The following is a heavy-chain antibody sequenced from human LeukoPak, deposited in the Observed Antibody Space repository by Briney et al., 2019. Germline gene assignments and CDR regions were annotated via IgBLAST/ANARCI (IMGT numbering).Heavy chain of an antibody. J-gene: IGHJ4*02. Sequence: SETLSLTCTVSGGSISSHYWSWIRQPPGKGLEWIGNIYNSGTTNYNPSLKSRVTISVDTSKNQFSLKLSSVTAADTAVYYCTEATQWLAFDYWGQGTLVTVSS. CDR1: GGSISSHY. CDR3: TEATQWLAFDY. CDR2: IYNSGTT. V-gene: IGHV4-59*11. D-gene: IGHD6-19*01.